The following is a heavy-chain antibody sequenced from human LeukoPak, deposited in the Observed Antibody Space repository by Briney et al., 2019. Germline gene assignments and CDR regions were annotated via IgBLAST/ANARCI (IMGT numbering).Heavy chain of an antibody. J-gene: IGHJ4*02. CDR1: GGSISSSSYY. CDR2: IYYSGST. D-gene: IGHD5-18*01. V-gene: IGHV4-39*07. Sequence: SETLSLTCTVSGGSISSSSYYWGWIRQPPEKGLEWIGSIYYSGSTYYNPSLKSRVTISVDTSKNQFSLKLSSVTAADTAVYYCARGGYSYGYSDYWGQGTLVTVSS. CDR3: ARGGYSYGYSDY.